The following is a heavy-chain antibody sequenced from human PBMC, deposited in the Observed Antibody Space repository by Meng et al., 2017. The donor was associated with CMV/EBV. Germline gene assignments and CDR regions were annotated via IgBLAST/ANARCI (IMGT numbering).Heavy chain of an antibody. Sequence: GGSLRLSCGASGFTFSSYAMSWVRQAPGKGLEWVSAISGSGGSTYYADSVKGRFTISRDNSKNTLYLQMNSLRAEDTAVYYCAKGGSSGWIGRYWGQGTLVTVSS. CDR2: ISGSGGST. CDR3: AKGGSSGWIGRY. D-gene: IGHD6-19*01. V-gene: IGHV3-23*01. CDR1: GFTFSSYA. J-gene: IGHJ4*02.